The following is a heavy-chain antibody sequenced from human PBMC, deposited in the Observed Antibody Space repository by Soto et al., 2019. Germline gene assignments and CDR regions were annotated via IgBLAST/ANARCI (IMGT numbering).Heavy chain of an antibody. V-gene: IGHV3-48*01. CDR2: ISSSSTTI. J-gene: IGHJ4*02. D-gene: IGHD3-22*01. Sequence: GGSLRLSCAASGFTFSSYSMNWVRQAPGKGLEWVSYISSSSTTIYYADSVKGRFTISRDNAKNSLYLQMNSLRAEDTAVYYCARSGGYYLYYFDEWGQRTLVTVSS. CDR1: GFTFSSYS. CDR3: ARSGGYYLYYFDE.